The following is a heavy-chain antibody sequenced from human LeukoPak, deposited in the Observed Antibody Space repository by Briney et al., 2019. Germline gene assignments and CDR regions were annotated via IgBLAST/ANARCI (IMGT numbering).Heavy chain of an antibody. J-gene: IGHJ6*03. CDR3: ARVLEITNYYYYMDV. CDR1: YYTFTNYG. Sequence: ASVKVSCKASYYTFTNYGITWVRQAPGQGLEWMGWISAYNGNTFYAQNLQGRVTMTTDTSTSTAYMELRSLTSDDTAVYYCARVLEITNYYYYMDVWGKGTTVTVSS. D-gene: IGHD1-1*01. CDR2: ISAYNGNT. V-gene: IGHV1-18*01.